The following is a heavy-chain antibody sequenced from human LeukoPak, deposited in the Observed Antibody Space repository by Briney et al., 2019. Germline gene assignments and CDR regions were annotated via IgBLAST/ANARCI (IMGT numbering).Heavy chain of an antibody. CDR3: ARDGGSDSSGYHY. V-gene: IGHV4-30-4*08. CDR1: GGSISSGDYY. J-gene: IGHJ4*02. Sequence: SETLSLTCTVSGGSISSGDYYWSWLRQPPGTGLEWIGYIYYSGSTYYNPSLKSRVTISVDTSKNQCSLKLSSVTAADTAVYYWARDGGSDSSGYHYWGQGTLVTVSS. CDR2: IYYSGST. D-gene: IGHD3-22*01.